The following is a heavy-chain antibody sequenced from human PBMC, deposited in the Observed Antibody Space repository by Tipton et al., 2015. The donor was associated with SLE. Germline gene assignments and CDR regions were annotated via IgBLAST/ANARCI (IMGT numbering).Heavy chain of an antibody. Sequence: TLSLTCTVSGGSISSGGYYWSWIRQHPGKGLEWIGYIYYSGRTYYNPSLKSRVTISVDTSKNQFSLKLSSVTAADTAVYYCARDGSGSYYYYMDVWGKGTTVTVSS. CDR1: GGSISSGGYY. D-gene: IGHD1-26*01. V-gene: IGHV4-31*03. CDR2: IYYSGRT. CDR3: ARDGSGSYYYYMDV. J-gene: IGHJ6*03.